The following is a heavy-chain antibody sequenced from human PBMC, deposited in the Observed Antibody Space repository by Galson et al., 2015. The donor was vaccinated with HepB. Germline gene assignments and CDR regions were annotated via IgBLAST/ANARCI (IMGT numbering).Heavy chain of an antibody. V-gene: IGHV1-46*04. D-gene: IGHD4-23*01. CDR1: GYTFTSYY. CDR3: ASCSPLKDYGGNSTYCMCV. Sequence: SAKVSCKASGYTFTSYYIHWARQAPGQGLEWMGIINPSGGSTKYAQKLQCRVNMTKDTTTSTVYMELSILRSEDTAVYYCASCSPLKDYGGNSTYCMCVWGQGSPGHRLL. CDR2: INPSGGST. J-gene: IGHJ4*03.